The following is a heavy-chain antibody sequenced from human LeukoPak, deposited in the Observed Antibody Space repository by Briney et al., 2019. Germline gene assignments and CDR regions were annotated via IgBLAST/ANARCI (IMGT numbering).Heavy chain of an antibody. J-gene: IGHJ4*02. V-gene: IGHV3-7*05. D-gene: IGHD6-13*01. CDR3: ARDDRENNVGYPAPDY. CDR2: TTQDRGEE. Sequence: PGGPLRLSCAASGFTFSRHWMSWVRQARGKGVEWVATTTQDRGEEYYVDCEKGRFTISRENEKNSVYLKINRLRGEDTAVYYCARDDRENNVGYPAPDYWGQGTLVT. CDR1: GFTFSRHW.